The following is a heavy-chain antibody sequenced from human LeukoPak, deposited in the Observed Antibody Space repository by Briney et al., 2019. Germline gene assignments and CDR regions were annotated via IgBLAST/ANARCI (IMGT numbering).Heavy chain of an antibody. CDR1: GYTFTNYW. CDR2: IYPVDSTI. Sequence: GESLKISCKGSGYTFTNYWIAWVRQMPGKGLEWMGFIYPVDSTIKYSPSFQGQVAISAAKSINTAYLQWRSLQASDTAIHYCARRGGAFYEDYCGQGTLVTVSS. V-gene: IGHV5-51*01. D-gene: IGHD2-21*01. CDR3: ARRGGAFYEDY. J-gene: IGHJ4*02.